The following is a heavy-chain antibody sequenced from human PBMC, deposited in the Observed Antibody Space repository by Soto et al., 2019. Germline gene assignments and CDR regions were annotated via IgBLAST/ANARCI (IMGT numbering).Heavy chain of an antibody. Sequence: PSETLSLTCAVHGGSFSGYYWDWIRQPPGTGLEWIGEINHSGSTNYNPSLKSRVTISVDTSKNQFSLKLTSVTAADTAVYYCARDKITGLFDYWGQGTLVTVSS. D-gene: IGHD2-8*02. CDR1: GGSFSGYY. CDR2: INHSGST. J-gene: IGHJ4*02. CDR3: ARDKITGLFDY. V-gene: IGHV4-34*01.